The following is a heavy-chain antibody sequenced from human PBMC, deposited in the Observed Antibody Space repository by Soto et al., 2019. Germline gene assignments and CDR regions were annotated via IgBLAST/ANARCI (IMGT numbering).Heavy chain of an antibody. J-gene: IGHJ1*01. CDR1: GFTFSSYA. CDR2: ISGSGGST. Sequence: EVQLLESGGGLVQPGGSLRLSCAASGFTFSSYAMSWVRQAPGKGLEWVSAISGSGGSTYYADSVKGRFTISRDNSKKTRYLQMNSLRAEDTAVYYCAKDGFGVYYYDSSGYYEHWGQGTLVTVSS. V-gene: IGHV3-23*01. CDR3: AKDGFGVYYYDSSGYYEH. D-gene: IGHD3-22*01.